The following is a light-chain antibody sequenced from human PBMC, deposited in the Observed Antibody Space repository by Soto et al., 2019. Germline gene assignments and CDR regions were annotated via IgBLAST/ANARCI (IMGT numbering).Light chain of an antibody. J-gene: IGKJ1*01. Sequence: AIQMTQSPSSLSASVGARVTITCRASQGIRNELGWYQQKPGKAPKFLIYAASTLQSGGPSRFSGSGSGTDFTLTITSLQPEDFATYYCLQDYNYPRTFGQGTKVELK. CDR1: QGIRNE. CDR2: AAS. V-gene: IGKV1-6*01. CDR3: LQDYNYPRT.